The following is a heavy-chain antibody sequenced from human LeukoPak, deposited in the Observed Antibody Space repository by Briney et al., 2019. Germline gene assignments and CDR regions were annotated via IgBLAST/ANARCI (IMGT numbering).Heavy chain of an antibody. J-gene: IGHJ4*02. Sequence: SETLSLTCAVSGYSISSGYYWGWIRQPPGKGLEWIGSIYHSGSTYYNPSLKSRVTISVDTSKNQFSLKLSSVTAADTAVYYCARGLSRYSSSWYKKSPFDYWGQGTLVIVSS. CDR3: ARGLSRYSSSWYKKSPFDY. D-gene: IGHD6-13*01. V-gene: IGHV4-38-2*01. CDR1: GYSISSGYY. CDR2: IYHSGST.